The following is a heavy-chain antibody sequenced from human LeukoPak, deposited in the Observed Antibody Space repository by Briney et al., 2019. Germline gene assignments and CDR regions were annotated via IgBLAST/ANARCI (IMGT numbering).Heavy chain of an antibody. CDR1: GYTFTSYG. CDR2: ISAYNGNT. D-gene: IGHD3-10*01. V-gene: IGHV1-18*01. Sequence: ASVKVSCKASGYTFTSYGISWVRQAPGQGLGWMGWISAYNGNTNYAQKLQGRVTMTTDTSTSTAYMELRSLRSDDTAVYYCARVQDTMVRGVITPNFDYWGQGTLVTVSS. CDR3: ARVQDTMVRGVITPNFDY. J-gene: IGHJ4*02.